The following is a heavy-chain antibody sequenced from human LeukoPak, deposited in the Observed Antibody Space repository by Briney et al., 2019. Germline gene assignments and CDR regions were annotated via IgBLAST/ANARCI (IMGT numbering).Heavy chain of an antibody. CDR3: ARGRSSSSPFSYSDY. J-gene: IGHJ4*01. D-gene: IGHD6-6*01. Sequence: PGRSLRLSCAASRVTFSNYCMHWGRQAPGKGLEWVAVIWFDGSNKYYADSAKGRFTISRDNSKNTLILLMNGPRAAAPAVYYCARGRSSSSPFSYSDYWGRGTLVTASS. V-gene: IGHV3-33*02. CDR2: IWFDGSNK. CDR1: RVTFSNYC.